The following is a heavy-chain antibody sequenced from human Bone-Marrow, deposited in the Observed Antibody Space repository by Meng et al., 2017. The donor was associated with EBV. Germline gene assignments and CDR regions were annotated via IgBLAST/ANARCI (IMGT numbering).Heavy chain of an antibody. D-gene: IGHD3-10*01. CDR1: GYPFTRYD. CDR3: ARDVYASGSYRSDP. Sequence: GPLVQSGGEGKNAAASTTISCKASGYPFTRYDISWVRQAPGQGLEWMGWMNPDSGDTGYVQKFQGRVTMTRNISTNTAYMDLSSLRSEDTAVYYCARDVYASGSYRSDPWGQGTLVTVSS. V-gene: IGHV1-8*01. CDR2: MNPDSGDT. J-gene: IGHJ5*02.